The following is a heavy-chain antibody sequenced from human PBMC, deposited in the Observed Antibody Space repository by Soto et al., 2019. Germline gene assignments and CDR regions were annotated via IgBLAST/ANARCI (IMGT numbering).Heavy chain of an antibody. CDR1: GFTFSDYY. V-gene: IGHV3-11*06. J-gene: IGHJ6*02. Sequence: GGSLRLSCAASGFTFSDYYMSWIRQAPGKGLEWVSYISSSSSYTNYADSVKGRFTISRDNAKNSLYLQMNSLRAEDTAMYYCARGGGWFRDYYGMDVWGQGTTVTVSS. D-gene: IGHD2-15*01. CDR3: ARGGGWFRDYYGMDV. CDR2: ISSSSSYT.